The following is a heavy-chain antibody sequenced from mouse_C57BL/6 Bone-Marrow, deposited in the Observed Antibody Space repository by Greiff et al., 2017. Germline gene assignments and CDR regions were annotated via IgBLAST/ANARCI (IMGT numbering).Heavy chain of an antibody. CDR2: IYPRAGST. CDR1: GYTFTSYD. J-gene: IGHJ1*03. Sequence: VQLQQSGPELVKPGASVKLSCKASGYTFTSYDINWVKQRPGQGLEWIGWIYPRAGSTKYNEKFKGKAILTVDTSSSTAYMELHSLTSEDSAVYFCARDYGSSYWYVDVWGTGTTVTVSA. D-gene: IGHD1-1*01. V-gene: IGHV1-85*01. CDR3: ARDYGSSYWYVDV.